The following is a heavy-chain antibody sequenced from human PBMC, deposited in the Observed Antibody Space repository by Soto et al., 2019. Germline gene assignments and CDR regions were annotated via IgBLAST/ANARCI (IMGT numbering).Heavy chain of an antibody. CDR1: GFTFSSYW. CDR2: IKQDGSEK. Sequence: PGGSLRLSCAASGFTFSSYWMSWVRQAPGKGLEWVANIKQDGSEKYYVDSVKGRFTISRDNAKNSLYLQMNSLRAEDTAVYYCASERITMVRGVIINGAFDIWGQGTMVTVSS. CDR3: ASERITMVRGVIINGAFDI. V-gene: IGHV3-7*01. J-gene: IGHJ3*02. D-gene: IGHD3-10*01.